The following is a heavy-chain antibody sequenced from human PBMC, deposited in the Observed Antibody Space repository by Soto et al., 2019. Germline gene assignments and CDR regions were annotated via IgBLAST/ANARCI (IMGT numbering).Heavy chain of an antibody. Sequence: QVQLVQSGAEVKKPGSSVKVSCKASGGTFSTNAISWVRQAPGQGLEWMGGITPLFGTANYAQKFQGRVTITAVESTTTASMELSSLRSEDTAVYYCAQTLGSAVAGPGRFDLWGRGTLITVSS. CDR2: ITPLFGTA. D-gene: IGHD6-19*01. J-gene: IGHJ2*01. CDR1: GGTFSTNA. CDR3: AQTLGSAVAGPGRFDL. V-gene: IGHV1-69*12.